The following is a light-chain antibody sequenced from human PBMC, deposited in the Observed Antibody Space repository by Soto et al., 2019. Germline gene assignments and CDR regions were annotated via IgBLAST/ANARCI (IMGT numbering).Light chain of an antibody. Sequence: EIVMTQSPATLSVSPGARDPLSCRAGQSVSTNFAWYLQKPGQAPRPLIYGASTRATAVPARFTASGSGTEFTLSISSLQSDDFGVYYCQQYDTWPRTFGQGTKVDI. V-gene: IGKV3-15*01. J-gene: IGKJ1*01. CDR2: GAS. CDR1: QSVSTN. CDR3: QQYDTWPRT.